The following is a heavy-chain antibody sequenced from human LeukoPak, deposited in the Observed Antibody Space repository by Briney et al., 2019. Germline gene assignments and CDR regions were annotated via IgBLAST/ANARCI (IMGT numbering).Heavy chain of an antibody. Sequence: GGSLRLSCAASGFSFTTSGMHWIRQAPGKGLEWVAFIQSDGGNEYYADSVKGRFTISRDNSKNTLYLQMNSLRAEDTAVYYCAKDAYSYGYFDYWGQGTLVTVSS. CDR1: GFSFTTSG. D-gene: IGHD5-18*01. CDR2: IQSDGGNE. J-gene: IGHJ4*02. CDR3: AKDAYSYGYFDY. V-gene: IGHV3-30*02.